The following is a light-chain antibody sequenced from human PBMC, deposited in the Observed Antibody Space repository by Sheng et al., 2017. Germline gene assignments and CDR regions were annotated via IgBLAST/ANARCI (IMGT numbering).Light chain of an antibody. J-gene: IGLJ3*02. CDR1: SSNIGSNY. Sequence: QSVLTQPPSASGTPGQRVTISCSGSSSNIGSNYVYWYQQHPGKAPKLMIYDVSNRPSGVSNRFSGSKSGNTASLTISGLQAEDEADYYCSSYTSSRVFGGGTKLTVL. CDR2: DVS. V-gene: IGLV2-14*01. CDR3: SSYTSSRV.